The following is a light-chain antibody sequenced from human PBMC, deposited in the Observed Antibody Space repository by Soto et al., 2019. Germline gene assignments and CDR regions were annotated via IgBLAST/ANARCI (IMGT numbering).Light chain of an antibody. CDR2: EVS. Sequence: QSVLTQPPSASGSPGQSVTISCTGTSSDVGGYNYVSWYQQHPGKAPKLMIYEVSKRPSGVPDRFSGSKSGNTASLTVSGLQAEDGADYYRSSYAGSNNYVFGPGTKVTVL. V-gene: IGLV2-8*01. J-gene: IGLJ1*01. CDR3: SSYAGSNNYV. CDR1: SSDVGGYNY.